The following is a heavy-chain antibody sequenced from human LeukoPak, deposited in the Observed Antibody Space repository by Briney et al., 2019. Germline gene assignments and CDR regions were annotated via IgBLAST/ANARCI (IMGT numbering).Heavy chain of an antibody. CDR3: VRLGRDGYTYGAAY. V-gene: IGHV3-20*04. CDR2: INWNGGST. Sequence: RPGGSLRLSCAASGFTFSSYSMNWVRQAPGKGLEWVAGINWNGGSTGYAASVKGRCTISRDNAKTALYLEMNSLRVEDTAFYYCVRLGRDGYTYGAAYWGQGALVTVSS. J-gene: IGHJ1*01. CDR1: GFTFSSYS. D-gene: IGHD5-24*01.